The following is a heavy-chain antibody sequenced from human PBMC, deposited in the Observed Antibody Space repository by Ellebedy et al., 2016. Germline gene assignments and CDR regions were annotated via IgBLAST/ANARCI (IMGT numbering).Heavy chain of an antibody. Sequence: ASVKVSCKASGYTFTGYYMHWVRQAPGQGLEWMGWINPNSGGTNYAQKFQGWATMTRDTSISTAYMELSRLRSDDTAVYYCARDRNYYGSGSYYALSYGMDVWGQGTTVTVSS. CDR1: GYTFTGYY. CDR2: INPNSGGT. V-gene: IGHV1-2*04. CDR3: ARDRNYYGSGSYYALSYGMDV. D-gene: IGHD3-10*01. J-gene: IGHJ6*02.